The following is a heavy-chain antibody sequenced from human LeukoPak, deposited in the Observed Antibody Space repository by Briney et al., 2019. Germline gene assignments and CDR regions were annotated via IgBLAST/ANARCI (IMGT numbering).Heavy chain of an antibody. CDR3: ARSVVAAEYYFDY. J-gene: IGHJ4*02. V-gene: IGHV4-59*01. CDR2: IYYSGST. Sequence: SETLSLTCTVSGGSISSYYWSWIRQPPGKGLEWIGYIYYSGSTDSNSSLKSRVTISVDTSKNQFSLRLTSVTAADTAVYYCARSVVAAEYYFDYWGQGTLVTVSS. D-gene: IGHD2-15*01. CDR1: GGSISSYY.